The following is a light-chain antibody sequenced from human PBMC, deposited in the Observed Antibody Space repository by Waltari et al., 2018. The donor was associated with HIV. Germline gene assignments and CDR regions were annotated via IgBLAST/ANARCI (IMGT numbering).Light chain of an antibody. V-gene: IGLV2-14*03. CDR3: SSYTSSSTYV. J-gene: IGLJ1*01. Sequence: QSALTQPASVSGSPGQSITISCTGTSSDVGGYIYVSWYQQHPGKAPKLMIYDVSNRPSGLSNRFSGSKSGNTASLTISGLQAEDEADYYCSSYTSSSTYVFGTGTKVTVL. CDR1: SSDVGGYIY. CDR2: DVS.